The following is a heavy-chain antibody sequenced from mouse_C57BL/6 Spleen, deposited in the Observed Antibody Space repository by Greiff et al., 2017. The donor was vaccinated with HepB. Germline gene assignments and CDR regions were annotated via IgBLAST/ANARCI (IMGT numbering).Heavy chain of an antibody. J-gene: IGHJ4*01. CDR3: TRDLATVVARDYAMDY. CDR2: ISSGGDYI. D-gene: IGHD1-1*01. CDR1: GFTFSSYA. Sequence: EVKLVESGEGLVKPGGSLKLSCAASGFTFSSYAMSWVRQTPEKRLEWVAYISSGGDYIYYADTVKGRFTISRDNARNTLYLQMSSLKSEDTAMYYCTRDLATVVARDYAMDYWGQGTSVTVSS. V-gene: IGHV5-9-1*02.